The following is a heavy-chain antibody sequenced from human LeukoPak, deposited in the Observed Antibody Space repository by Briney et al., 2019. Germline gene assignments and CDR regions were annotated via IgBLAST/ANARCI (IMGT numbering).Heavy chain of an antibody. CDR2: IIPILGIP. CDR1: GGTFSRYT. D-gene: IGHD6-13*01. Sequence: SVKVSCKASGGTFSRYTISWVRQAPGQGVEWMGRIIPILGIPNYAQKFQGRVTITADKSTSTAYMELSSLRSEDTAVYYCARDPAALTLGYWGQGTLVTVSS. J-gene: IGHJ4*02. V-gene: IGHV1-69*04. CDR3: ARDPAALTLGY.